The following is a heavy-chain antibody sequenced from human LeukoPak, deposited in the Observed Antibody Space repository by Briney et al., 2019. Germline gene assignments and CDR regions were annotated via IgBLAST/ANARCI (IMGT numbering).Heavy chain of an antibody. J-gene: IGHJ5*02. V-gene: IGHV1-18*01. CDR3: ARSSPLVVPAAKPGFDP. D-gene: IGHD2-2*02. CDR2: FSAYNGNT. CDR1: GYTFTSYG. Sequence: ASVKVSCKASGYTFTSYGISWVRQAPGQGLEWMGWFSAYNGNTNYAQKLQGRVTMTTDTSTSTAYMELRSLRSDDTAVYYCARSSPLVVPAAKPGFDPWGQGTLVTVSS.